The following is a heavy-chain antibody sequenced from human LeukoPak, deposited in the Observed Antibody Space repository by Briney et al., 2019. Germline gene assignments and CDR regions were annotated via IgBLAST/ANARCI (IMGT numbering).Heavy chain of an antibody. D-gene: IGHD6-19*01. CDR2: ISAYNGNT. CDR3: ARYRAYSSGWYGDLDY. Sequence: GASVKVSCKASGYTFTSYGISWVRQAPGQGLEWMGWISAYNGNTNYAQKLQGRVTMTTDTSTSTAYMELRSLRSDDTAVYYCARYRAYSSGWYGDLDYWGQGTLVTVSS. CDR1: GYTFTSYG. J-gene: IGHJ4*02. V-gene: IGHV1-18*01.